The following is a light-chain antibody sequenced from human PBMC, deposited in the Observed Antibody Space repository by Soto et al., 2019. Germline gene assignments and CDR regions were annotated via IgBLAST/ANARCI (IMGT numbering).Light chain of an antibody. V-gene: IGLV2-14*01. CDR1: SSDVGGYNY. CDR3: SSYTSSSTLFV. CDR2: DVS. J-gene: IGLJ1*01. Sequence: LTQPASVSGSPGQSITISCTGTSSDVGGYNYVSWYQQHPGKAPKLMIYDVSNRPSGVSNRFSGSKSGNTASLTISGLQAEDEADYYCSSYTSSSTLFVFGTGTKVT.